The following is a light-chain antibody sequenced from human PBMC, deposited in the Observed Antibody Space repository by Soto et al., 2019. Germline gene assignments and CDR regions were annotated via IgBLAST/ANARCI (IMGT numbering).Light chain of an antibody. CDR2: EVN. CDR3: SSYAGSSNV. CDR1: SSDVGGYNY. Sequence: QSALTQPPSASGSPGQSVAISCTGTSSDVGGYNYVSLYQHHPGKAPKLMIYEVNKRPSEVPDRFSGSKSGNTASLTVSGLKAADEDDYYCSSYAGSSNVFGTGTKLTVL. J-gene: IGLJ1*01. V-gene: IGLV2-8*01.